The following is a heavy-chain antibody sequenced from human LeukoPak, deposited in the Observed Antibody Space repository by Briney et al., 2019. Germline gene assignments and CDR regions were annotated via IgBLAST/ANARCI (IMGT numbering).Heavy chain of an antibody. CDR3: AKEIGDIVVVPAANFDNYFDY. Sequence: ARSLRLSCAVSGFTFSSYGMHWVRQAPGKGLEWVAVISYDGSNKYYADSVKGRLTISRDNSKNTLYLQMNSLRAEDTAVYSCAKEIGDIVVVPAANFDNYFDYWGQGTLVTVSS. D-gene: IGHD2-2*01. CDR2: ISYDGSNK. V-gene: IGHV3-30*18. J-gene: IGHJ4*02. CDR1: GFTFSSYG.